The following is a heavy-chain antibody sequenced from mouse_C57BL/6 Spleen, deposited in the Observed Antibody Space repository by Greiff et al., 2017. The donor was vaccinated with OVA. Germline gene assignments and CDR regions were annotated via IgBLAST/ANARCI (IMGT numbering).Heavy chain of an antibody. Sequence: EVQLVESGGDLVKPGGSLKLSCAASGFTFSSYGMSWVRQTPDKRLEWVATLSSGGSYTYYPDSVKGRFTISRDNAKNTLYLQMSSLKSEDTAMYYCARLDGYYYAMVYWGQGTSVTVSS. D-gene: IGHD2-3*01. CDR1: GFTFSSYG. V-gene: IGHV5-6*01. CDR3: ARLDGYYYAMVY. J-gene: IGHJ4*01. CDR2: LSSGGSYT.